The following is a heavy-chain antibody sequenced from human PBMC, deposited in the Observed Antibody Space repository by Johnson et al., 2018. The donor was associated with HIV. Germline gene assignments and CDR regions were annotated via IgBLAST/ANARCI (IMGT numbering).Heavy chain of an antibody. Sequence: EVRLVESGGGLVQPGRSLRLSCAPSGFTFDDYAMHWVRQAPGKGLEWVSGITWNSGSIGYADSVKGRFTISRDNAKNHLYLQMTSLRTEDTALYYCARGGAYCGCDCNAYGIWGQGTRITVSS. J-gene: IGHJ3*02. V-gene: IGHV3-9*01. CDR2: ITWNSGSI. D-gene: IGHD2-21*02. CDR1: GFTFDDYA. CDR3: ARGGAYCGCDCNAYGI.